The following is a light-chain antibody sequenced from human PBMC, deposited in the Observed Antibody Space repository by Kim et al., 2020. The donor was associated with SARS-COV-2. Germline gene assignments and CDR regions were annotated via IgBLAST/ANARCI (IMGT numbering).Light chain of an antibody. CDR2: GAS. J-gene: IGKJ4*01. Sequence: EIVMTQSPATLSVPPGERATLSCRASQSVSTNLAWYQQKPGQAPRLLIYGASTRTTGIPARFSGSGSGTEFTLTISSLQSEDFAVYYCQEYNNWPRRTFGGGTKVDI. CDR1: QSVSTN. V-gene: IGKV3-15*01. CDR3: QEYNNWPRRT.